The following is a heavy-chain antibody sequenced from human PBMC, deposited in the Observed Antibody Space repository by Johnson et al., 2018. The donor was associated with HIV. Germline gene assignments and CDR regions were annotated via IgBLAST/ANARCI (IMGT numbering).Heavy chain of an antibody. Sequence: QVQLVESGGGVVQPGRSLRLSCAASGFTFSSFAMHWVRQAPGKGLEWVAVVSDDVSSSFYVDSVKGRFTISRDNSNNTLYLQMSGLSAEDTAVYYCARGPLFYYSSGLWAFDIWGQGTMVTVSS. CDR3: ARGPLFYYSSGLWAFDI. J-gene: IGHJ3*02. CDR2: VSDDVSSS. V-gene: IGHV3-30*04. D-gene: IGHD3-10*01. CDR1: GFTFSSFA.